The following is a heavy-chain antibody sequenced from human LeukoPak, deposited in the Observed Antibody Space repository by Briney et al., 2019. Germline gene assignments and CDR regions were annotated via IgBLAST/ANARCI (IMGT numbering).Heavy chain of an antibody. CDR3: ATAYDILTGYPRRYFDY. V-gene: IGHV4-4*02. CDR2: IYHSGST. Sequence: PSETLSLTCAVSGGSISSSNWWSWARQPPGKGLEWIGEIYHSGSTNYNPSLKSRVTISVDKSKNQFSLKLSSVTAADTAVYYCATAYDILTGYPRRYFDYWGQGTLVTVSS. CDR1: GGSISSSNW. J-gene: IGHJ4*02. D-gene: IGHD3-9*01.